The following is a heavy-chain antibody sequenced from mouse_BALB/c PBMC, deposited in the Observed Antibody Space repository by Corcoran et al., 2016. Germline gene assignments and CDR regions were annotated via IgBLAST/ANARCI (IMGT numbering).Heavy chain of an antibody. Sequence: QVTLKESGPGILQPSQTLSLTCSFSGFSLSTSGMGVSWIRQPSGKGLEWLAHIYWDDDKRYNPSLKSRLTSSKDTSRNQVFLKITSVDTADTATYYCARSMITTTEFAYWGQGTLVTVSA. D-gene: IGHD2-4*01. CDR1: GFSLSTSGMG. J-gene: IGHJ3*01. V-gene: IGHV8-12*01. CDR2: IYWDDDK. CDR3: ARSMITTTEFAY.